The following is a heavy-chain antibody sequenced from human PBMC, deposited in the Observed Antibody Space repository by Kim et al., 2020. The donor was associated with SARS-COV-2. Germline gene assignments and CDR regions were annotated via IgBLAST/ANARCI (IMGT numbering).Heavy chain of an antibody. Sequence: STIDYADSVKGRFTISRDNAKNSVHLQMNSLRDEDTAVYYCARSGNFRVDYWGQGTLVTVSS. V-gene: IGHV3-48*02. J-gene: IGHJ4*02. CDR2: STI. CDR3: ARSGNFRVDY.